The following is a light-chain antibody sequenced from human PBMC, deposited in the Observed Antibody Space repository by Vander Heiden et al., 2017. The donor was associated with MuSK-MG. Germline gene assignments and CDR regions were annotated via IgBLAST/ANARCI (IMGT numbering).Light chain of an antibody. J-gene: IGKJ4*01. CDR3: QQSYRTLT. CDR2: AAS. V-gene: IGKV1-39*01. Sequence: IQMTQSPSSLSASLGDRVTITSRASQTISSYVNWYQQKPGKAPKLLNYAASTWKRGVSQRFSGSGSGTDFTLTSSRLQHEDFATYYWQQSYRTLTFGGGTKVDIK. CDR1: QTISSY.